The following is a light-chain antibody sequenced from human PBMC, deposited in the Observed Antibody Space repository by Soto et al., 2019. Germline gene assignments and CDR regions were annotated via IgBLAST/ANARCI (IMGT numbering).Light chain of an antibody. J-gene: IGLJ2*01. CDR3: QTWGTGIAV. V-gene: IGLV4-69*02. CDR2: VNSDGSH. CDR1: SGHSDYA. Sequence: QSVLTQSPSASASLGASVKVTCTLSSGHSDYAIAWHQQQPEKGPRSLMKVNSDGSHTKGDGIPDRFSGSSSGAERYLIISSLQSEDEADYYCQTWGTGIAVFGGGTKLTV.